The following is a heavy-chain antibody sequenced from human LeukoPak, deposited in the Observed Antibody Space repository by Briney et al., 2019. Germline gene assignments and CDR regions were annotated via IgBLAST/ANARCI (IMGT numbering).Heavy chain of an antibody. CDR3: AGGDFAFDY. V-gene: IGHV4-34*01. CDR2: IKHSGST. D-gene: IGHD3-3*01. J-gene: IGHJ4*02. CDR1: GGSFSGYY. Sequence: SETLSLTCAVYGGSFSGYYWSWIRQPPGKGLEWIGEIKHSGSTNYNPSLKSRVTISVDTSKNQFSLKLSSVTAADTAVYYCAGGDFAFDYWGQGTLVTVSS.